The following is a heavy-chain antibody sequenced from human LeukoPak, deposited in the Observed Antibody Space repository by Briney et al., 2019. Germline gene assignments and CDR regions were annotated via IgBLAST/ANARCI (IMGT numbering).Heavy chain of an antibody. CDR3: AAGRRLGYCSGGSCYPDHIWFDP. D-gene: IGHD2-15*01. V-gene: IGHV1-58*02. CDR2: IVVGSGNT. CDR1: GFTFTSSA. Sequence: SVKVSCKASGFTFTSSAMQWVRQARGQRLEWIGWIVVGSGNTNYAQKFQERVTITRDMSTSTAYMELSSLRSEDTAVYYCAAGRRLGYCSGGSCYPDHIWFDPWGQGTLVTVSS. J-gene: IGHJ5*02.